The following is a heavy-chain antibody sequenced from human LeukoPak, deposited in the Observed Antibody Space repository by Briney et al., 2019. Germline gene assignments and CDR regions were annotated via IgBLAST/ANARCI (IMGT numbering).Heavy chain of an antibody. CDR1: VGSISSYS. Sequence: PSETLSLTCTVSVGSISSYSWSWIRQPPGKGLEWIGEINHSGSTNYNPSLKSRVTISVDTSKNQFSLKLSSVTAADTAVYYCARGLRSGYWGKTYYYYYYMDVWGKGTTVTVSS. J-gene: IGHJ6*03. D-gene: IGHD3-3*01. CDR2: INHSGST. CDR3: ARGLRSGYWGKTYYYYYYMDV. V-gene: IGHV4-34*01.